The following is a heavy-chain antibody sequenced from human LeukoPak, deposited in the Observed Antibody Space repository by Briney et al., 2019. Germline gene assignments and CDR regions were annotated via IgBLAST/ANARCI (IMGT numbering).Heavy chain of an antibody. J-gene: IGHJ4*02. V-gene: IGHV4-34*01. CDR2: INHSGST. CDR3: ARHEYYYGSGPTDY. Sequence: SETLSLTCTVSGGSFSGYYWSWIRQPPGKGLEWIGEINHSGSTNYNPSLKSRVTTSVDTSKNQYSLKLSSVTAADTAVYYCARHEYYYGSGPTDYWGQGTLVTVSS. D-gene: IGHD3-10*01. CDR1: GGSFSGYY.